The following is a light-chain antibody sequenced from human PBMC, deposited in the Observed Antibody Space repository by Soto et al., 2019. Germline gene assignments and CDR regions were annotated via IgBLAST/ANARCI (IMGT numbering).Light chain of an antibody. Sequence: KITQSLSSLSASVEGQVPITCWASQSIANYLNWYQQKPGTAPKLLIFAASSLQSGVPSRLSGSGSGTDFTLTISSLQPEDFATYYCQKYNSAPLTFGGGTKVDIK. J-gene: IGKJ4*01. CDR1: QSIANY. CDR2: AAS. CDR3: QKYNSAPLT. V-gene: IGKV1-39*01.